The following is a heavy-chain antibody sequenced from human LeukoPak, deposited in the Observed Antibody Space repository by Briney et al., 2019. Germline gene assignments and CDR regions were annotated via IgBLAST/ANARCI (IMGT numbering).Heavy chain of an antibody. Sequence: SETLSLTCAVSGYSISSGYYWGWIRQPPGKGLEWIGSIYHSGSTYYNPSLKSRVTISVNTSKNQFSLKLSSVTAADTAVYYCARDWGFVVAALYYFDYWGQGTLVTVSS. D-gene: IGHD2-15*01. CDR1: GYSISSGYY. CDR3: ARDWGFVVAALYYFDY. J-gene: IGHJ4*02. CDR2: IYHSGST. V-gene: IGHV4-38-2*02.